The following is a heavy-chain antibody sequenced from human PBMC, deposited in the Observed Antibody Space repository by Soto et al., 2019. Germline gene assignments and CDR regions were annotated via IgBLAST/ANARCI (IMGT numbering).Heavy chain of an antibody. D-gene: IGHD6-13*01. Sequence: QVQLVQSGAEVKKPGSSVKVSCKASGGTFSSYAISWVRQAPGQGLEWMGGIIPIFGTANYAQKFQGRVTITADESTATAYMELSSLRSEDTAVYFCARVRGGAAAGTMEGVWFYSCGQGTLVTVSS. V-gene: IGHV1-69*12. J-gene: IGHJ5*01. CDR2: IIPIFGTA. CDR3: ARVRGGAAAGTMEGVWFYS. CDR1: GGTFSSYA.